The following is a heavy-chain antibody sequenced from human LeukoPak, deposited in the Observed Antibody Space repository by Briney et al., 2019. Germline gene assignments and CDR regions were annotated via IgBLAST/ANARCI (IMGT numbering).Heavy chain of an antibody. Sequence: NTSETLSLTCTVSGVSISSYYWNWLRQPPGKGLEWMGYIYYSGSTNYNPSLKSRVTISVDTSKNQFSLKLSSVTAADTAVYYCARKGSYTNWFDPWGQGTLVTVSS. V-gene: IGHV4-59*01. CDR2: IYYSGST. CDR1: GVSISSYY. D-gene: IGHD3-10*01. CDR3: ARKGSYTNWFDP. J-gene: IGHJ5*02.